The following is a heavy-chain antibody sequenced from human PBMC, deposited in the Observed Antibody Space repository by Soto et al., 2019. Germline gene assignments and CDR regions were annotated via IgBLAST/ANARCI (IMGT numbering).Heavy chain of an antibody. CDR2: ISAYNGNT. D-gene: IGHD3-22*01. CDR3: ARNFPYYDSSGYHTGDYYYYGMDV. J-gene: IGHJ6*02. CDR1: GYTVTSYG. V-gene: IGHV1-18*04. Sequence: ASVKVSCKPSGYTVTSYGISWVRQAPRQGLEWMGWISAYNGNTNYEQKLQGRVTMTTDTSTSTAYMELRSLRSDDTDVYYCARNFPYYDSSGYHTGDYYYYGMDVWGQGTTVTVSS.